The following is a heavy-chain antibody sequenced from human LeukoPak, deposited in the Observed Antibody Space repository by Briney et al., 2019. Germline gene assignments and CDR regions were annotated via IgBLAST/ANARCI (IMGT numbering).Heavy chain of an antibody. D-gene: IGHD2-21*02. CDR1: GFTFSSYW. CDR2: IKQDGSEK. Sequence: GGSLRLSCAASGFTFSSYWMSWVRQAPGKGLEWVANIKQDGSEKYYVDSVKGRFTISRDNAKNSLYLQMNSLRAEDTAVYYCARDIVVVTVILDYWGQGTLVTVSS. CDR3: ARDIVVVTVILDY. J-gene: IGHJ4*02. V-gene: IGHV3-7*01.